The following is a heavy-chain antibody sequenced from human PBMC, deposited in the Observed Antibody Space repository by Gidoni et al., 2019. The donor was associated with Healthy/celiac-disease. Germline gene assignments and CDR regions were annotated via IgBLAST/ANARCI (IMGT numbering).Heavy chain of an antibody. CDR1: GFTFSRYG. CDR2: IAYDVRNK. CDR3: AKGLWCEPGSYWYFDL. J-gene: IGHJ2*01. D-gene: IGHD2-8*02. Sequence: QVQLVESGGGVVHPVRYLRRSCAASGFTFSRYGRHWVRQAPGKGLAWVAVIAYDVRNKYYADSVKGRFTISRDNSKNTLYLQMNSLRAEDTAVYYCAKGLWCEPGSYWYFDLWGRGTLVTVSS. V-gene: IGHV3-30*18.